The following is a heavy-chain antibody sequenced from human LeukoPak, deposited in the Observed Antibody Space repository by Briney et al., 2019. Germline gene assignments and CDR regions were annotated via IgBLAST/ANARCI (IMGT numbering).Heavy chain of an antibody. CDR2: IWYDGSNK. CDR3: AKDSFLGYCSSTSCYFDY. D-gene: IGHD2-2*01. CDR1: GFTFSSYG. V-gene: IGHV3-33*06. J-gene: IGHJ4*02. Sequence: GGSLRLSCAASGFTFSSYGMHWVRQAPGKGLEWVAVIWYDGSNKYYADSVNGRFTISRDNSKNTLYLQMNSLRAEDTAVYYCAKDSFLGYCSSTSCYFDYWGQGTLVTVSS.